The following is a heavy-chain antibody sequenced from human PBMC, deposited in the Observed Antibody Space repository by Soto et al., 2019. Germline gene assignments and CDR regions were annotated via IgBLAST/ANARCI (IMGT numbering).Heavy chain of an antibody. D-gene: IGHD1-26*01. Sequence: ASVKVSCKASGYTFTSYYMHWVRQAPGQGLDWMGIINPSGGSTSYAQKFQGRVTMTRDTSTSTVYMELSSLRSEDTAVYYCAREPFTLVGAARGGDALDIWGQGTMVTVSS. V-gene: IGHV1-46*01. CDR2: INPSGGST. J-gene: IGHJ3*02. CDR1: GYTFTSYY. CDR3: AREPFTLVGAARGGDALDI.